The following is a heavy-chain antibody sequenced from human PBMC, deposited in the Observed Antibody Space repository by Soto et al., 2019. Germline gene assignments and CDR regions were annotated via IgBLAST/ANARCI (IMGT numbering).Heavy chain of an antibody. Sequence: QGQLLQSGDEVKTPGASVRVSCRASGYPFTSYGISWVRQAPGQGLEWVAWISAYNGKRDTAQKFQGRVPMTLDTSRETANRDVGTLTSPETAVNYGARGRIGPSIHDAFEMWGKGTKVIVSS. J-gene: IGHJ3*02. CDR1: GYPFTSYG. CDR3: ARGRIGPSIHDAFEM. V-gene: IGHV1-18*01. CDR2: ISAYNGKR. D-gene: IGHD5-12*01.